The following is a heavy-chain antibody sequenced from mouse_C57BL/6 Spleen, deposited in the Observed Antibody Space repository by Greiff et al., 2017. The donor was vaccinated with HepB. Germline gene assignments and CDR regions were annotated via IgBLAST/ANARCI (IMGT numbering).Heavy chain of an antibody. V-gene: IGHV1-53*01. CDR1: GYTFTSYW. CDR3: ARVDYGSSYGYYYAMDY. Sequence: QVQLQQSGTELVKPGASVKLSCKASGYTFTSYWMHWVKQRPGQGLEWIGNINPSNGGTNYNEKFKSKATLTVDKSSSTAYMQLSSLTSEDSAVYYCARVDYGSSYGYYYAMDYWGQGTSVTVSS. CDR2: INPSNGGT. D-gene: IGHD1-1*01. J-gene: IGHJ4*01.